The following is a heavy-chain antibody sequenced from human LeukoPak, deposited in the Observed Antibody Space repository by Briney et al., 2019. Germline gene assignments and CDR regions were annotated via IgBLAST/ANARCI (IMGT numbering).Heavy chain of an antibody. J-gene: IGHJ6*02. CDR2: INPSGGST. V-gene: IGHV1-46*01. CDR1: GYTFTSYY. Sequence: GASVKVSCKASGYTFTSYYMHWVRQAPGQGLEWMGIINPSGGSTSYAQKFQGRVTMTRDTSTSTVYMELSSLRSEDTAVYYCARDPASNYGGNSGNYYYGMDVWGQGTTVTVSS. D-gene: IGHD4-23*01. CDR3: ARDPASNYGGNSGNYYYGMDV.